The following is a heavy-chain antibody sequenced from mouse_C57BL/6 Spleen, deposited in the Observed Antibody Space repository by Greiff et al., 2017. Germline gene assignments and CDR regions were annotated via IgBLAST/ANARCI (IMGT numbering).Heavy chain of an antibody. V-gene: IGHV1-5*01. D-gene: IGHD2-1*01. J-gene: IGHJ3*01. Sequence: VQLQQSGTVLARPGASVKMSCKTSGYTFTSYWMHWVKQRTGQGLEWIGAIYPGNSDTSYNQKFKGKAKLTAVTSASTSYMELSSLTNEDSAVYYCTRSYGNHGGFAYWGQGTLVTVSA. CDR3: TRSYGNHGGFAY. CDR1: GYTFTSYW. CDR2: IYPGNSDT.